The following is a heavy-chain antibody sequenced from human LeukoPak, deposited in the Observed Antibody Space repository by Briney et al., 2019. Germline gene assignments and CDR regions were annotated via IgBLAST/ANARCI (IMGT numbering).Heavy chain of an antibody. V-gene: IGHV1-69*13. Sequence: ASVKVSCKASGGTFSSYAISWVRQAPGQGLEWMGGIIPIFGTANYAQKFQGRVTITADESTSTAYMELSSLRSEDTAVYYCARHPTGYDSSGYYDWGQGTLVTVSS. CDR2: IIPIFGTA. CDR1: GGTFSSYA. CDR3: ARHPTGYDSSGYYD. J-gene: IGHJ4*02. D-gene: IGHD3-22*01.